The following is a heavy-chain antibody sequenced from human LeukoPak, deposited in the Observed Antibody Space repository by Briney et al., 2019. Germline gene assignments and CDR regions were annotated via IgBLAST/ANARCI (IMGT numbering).Heavy chain of an antibody. CDR3: ARLNTALVLAFDV. CDR1: GFTFSSYW. D-gene: IGHD5-18*01. V-gene: IGHV3-74*01. CDR2: ISTDGRST. J-gene: IGHJ3*01. Sequence: GGSLRLSCAASGFTFSSYWMHWVRQAPGKGLVWVSRISTDGRSTSYADSVKGRFTFSRDNAKNTLYLQMNSLRAEDTAVYYCARLNTALVLAFDVWGQGTLVTVSS.